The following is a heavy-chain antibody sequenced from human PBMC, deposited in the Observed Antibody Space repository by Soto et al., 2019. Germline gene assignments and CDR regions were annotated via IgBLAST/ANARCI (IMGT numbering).Heavy chain of an antibody. Sequence: QITLEDSGPTLVKPTQTLTLTCTFSGFSLSTSEVGVVWIRQPPGKALEWLALIYRDDDKRYSPSLKSRLTITKDTSKNQVVLTMTNMDPVDTATYYFAHHMRGRGGDYWGQGTPVTVSS. J-gene: IGHJ4*02. CDR1: GFSLSTSEVG. V-gene: IGHV2-5*02. D-gene: IGHD3-16*01. CDR2: IYRDDDK. CDR3: AHHMRGRGGDY.